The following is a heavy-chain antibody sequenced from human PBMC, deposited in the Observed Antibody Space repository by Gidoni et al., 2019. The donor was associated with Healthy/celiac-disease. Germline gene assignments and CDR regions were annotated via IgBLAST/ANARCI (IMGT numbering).Heavy chain of an antibody. D-gene: IGHD6-19*01. CDR3: ARDRGASIAVNLWY. V-gene: IGHV3-30-3*01. Sequence: QVQLVESGGVVVQPGRSLILSCAASGFPFISYAMHWVRQAPGKGLEWVAVISYDGSNKYDEDAVKGRFTISRDNSKNTRYLQMNSLRDEETAVYYCARDRGASIAVNLWYWGQGTLVTVSS. CDR1: GFPFISYA. CDR2: ISYDGSNK. J-gene: IGHJ4*02.